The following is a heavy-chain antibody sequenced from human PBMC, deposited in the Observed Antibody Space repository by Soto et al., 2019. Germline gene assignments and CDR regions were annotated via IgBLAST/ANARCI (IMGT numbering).Heavy chain of an antibody. D-gene: IGHD4-17*01. Sequence: QVQLQESGPGLVEPSETLSLTCTVSGGSISSYYWSWIRQPPGKGLEWIGYMYYSGSTNYNPSLKSRVTISVDTSKNQFSLKLSSVTAADTAVYYCARQYGDYVRGAFDIWGQGTMVTVSS. CDR1: GGSISSYY. V-gene: IGHV4-59*01. J-gene: IGHJ3*02. CDR3: ARQYGDYVRGAFDI. CDR2: MYYSGST.